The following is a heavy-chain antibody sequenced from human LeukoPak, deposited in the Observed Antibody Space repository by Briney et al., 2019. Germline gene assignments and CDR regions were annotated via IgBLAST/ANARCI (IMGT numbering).Heavy chain of an antibody. CDR3: AKDGYGLTLSTRFDY. CDR1: GFTFSSDV. J-gene: IGHJ4*02. V-gene: IGHV3-23*01. Sequence: GGSLRLSCASSGFTFSSDVMSGVRQAPGEGLGLVSANRGSGGSTYYAESVKGRFNISRDNSKNTLYLQMNSLRAEDRAVYYCAKDGYGLTLSTRFDYWGQGTLVTVSS. CDR2: NRGSGGST. D-gene: IGHD3-22*01.